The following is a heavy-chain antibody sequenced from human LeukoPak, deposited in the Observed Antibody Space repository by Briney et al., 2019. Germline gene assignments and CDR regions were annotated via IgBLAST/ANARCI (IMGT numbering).Heavy chain of an antibody. CDR2: VYYSGRT. Sequence: GSLRLSCAASGFTFSSFATSWIRQPPGKGLEWIGYVYYSGRTNHNPSLKSRVTMSVDTSKNQFSLKLSSVTAADTAVYYCARLQWLVPEVWGQGTTVTVSS. J-gene: IGHJ6*02. D-gene: IGHD6-19*01. CDR3: ARLQWLVPEV. CDR1: GFTFSSFA. V-gene: IGHV4-59*08.